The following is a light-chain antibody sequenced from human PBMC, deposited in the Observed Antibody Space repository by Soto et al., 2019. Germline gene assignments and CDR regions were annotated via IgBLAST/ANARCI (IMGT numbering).Light chain of an antibody. CDR3: QQYITYST. CDR2: DAS. V-gene: IGKV1-5*01. J-gene: IGKJ5*01. Sequence: DIQMTQSPSTLSASVGDRVTITCRASQSLRGWLAWYQHRPGKAPKALIYDASTLASGVPSRFNGSGSGTEFTLTISSLQPDDFATYYCQQYITYSTFGQGTRLEIK. CDR1: QSLRGW.